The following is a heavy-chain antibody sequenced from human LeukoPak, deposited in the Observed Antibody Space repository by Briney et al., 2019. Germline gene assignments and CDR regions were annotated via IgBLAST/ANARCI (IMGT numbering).Heavy chain of an antibody. D-gene: IGHD2-2*01. CDR2: INHSGST. Sequence: SETLSLTCAVYGGSFSGYYWSWIRQPPGKGLEWIGEINHSGSTNYNPSLESRVTISVDTSKNQFSLKLSSVTAADTAVYYCARGLPAYCSSTSCYANDYWGQGTLVTVSS. CDR3: ARGLPAYCSSTSCYANDY. J-gene: IGHJ4*02. V-gene: IGHV4-34*01. CDR1: GGSFSGYY.